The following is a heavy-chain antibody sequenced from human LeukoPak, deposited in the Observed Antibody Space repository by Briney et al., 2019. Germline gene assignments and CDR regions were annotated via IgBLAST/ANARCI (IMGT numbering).Heavy chain of an antibody. Sequence: PGGSLRLSCAASGFTFSSYAMSWVRQAPGKGLEWVSAISSGGDNTYYADSVKGRLTISRDNSKNTLYVQMTGLRAEDTAVYYCAREDATMVLSLDYWGQGALVTVSS. CDR2: ISSGGDNT. CDR3: AREDATMVLSLDY. J-gene: IGHJ4*02. V-gene: IGHV3-23*01. D-gene: IGHD5-18*01. CDR1: GFTFSSYA.